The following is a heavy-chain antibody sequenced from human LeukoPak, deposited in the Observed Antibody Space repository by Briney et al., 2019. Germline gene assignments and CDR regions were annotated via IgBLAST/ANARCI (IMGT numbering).Heavy chain of an antibody. CDR3: AGGPLPAAGEYFQH. J-gene: IGHJ1*01. Sequence: GSSVKVSCKASGGTFSSYAISWVRQAPGQGLEWMGGIIPIFGTANYAQKFQGRVTITADKSTSTAYMELSSLRPEDTAVYYCAGGPLPAAGEYFQHWGQGTLVTVSS. V-gene: IGHV1-69*06. CDR2: IIPIFGTA. CDR1: GGTFSSYA. D-gene: IGHD6-13*01.